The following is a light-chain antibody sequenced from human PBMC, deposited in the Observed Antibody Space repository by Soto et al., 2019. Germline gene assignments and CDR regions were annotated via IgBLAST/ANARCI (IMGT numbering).Light chain of an antibody. CDR2: GAS. Sequence: EIVLTQSPGTLSLSPGERATLSCRASQSVSSSYLAWYQQKPGQAPRHLIYGASRRATGIPDRFSGSGSGNDFTLTSSRLEPEDFAVYYCQQGTFGQGTKLEMK. J-gene: IGKJ2*02. CDR3: QQGT. V-gene: IGKV3-20*01. CDR1: QSVSSSY.